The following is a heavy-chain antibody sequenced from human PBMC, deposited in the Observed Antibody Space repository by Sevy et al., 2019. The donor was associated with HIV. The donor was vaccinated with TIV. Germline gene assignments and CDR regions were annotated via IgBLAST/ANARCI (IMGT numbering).Heavy chain of an antibody. CDR2: IRFDGTIQ. Sequence: GGSLRLSCAASGFIFNTYGMNWVRQAPGKGLEWVAFIRFDGTIQYYTDSVKGRLTISRDNSKNTLYLQMNSLRAEDTAVYFCAKVLHIVVVPAAIDYYYGMDVWGQGTTVTVSS. J-gene: IGHJ6*02. D-gene: IGHD2-2*01. CDR3: AKVLHIVVVPAAIDYYYGMDV. V-gene: IGHV3-30*02. CDR1: GFIFNTYG.